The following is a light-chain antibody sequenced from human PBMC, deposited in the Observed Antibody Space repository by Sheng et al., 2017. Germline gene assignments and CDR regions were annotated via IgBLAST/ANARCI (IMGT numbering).Light chain of an antibody. CDR1: QGISSW. J-gene: IGKJ3*01. Sequence: DIQMTQSPSSVSASVGDRVTISCRASQGISSWLAWYQKKPGRAPRLLIYAASRLENGVPSRFTAGGSGTEYTLTINNLQPEDFATYYCQQFHMIPFTFGPGTKVDIK. CDR3: QQFHMIPFT. CDR2: AAS. V-gene: IGKV1-12*01.